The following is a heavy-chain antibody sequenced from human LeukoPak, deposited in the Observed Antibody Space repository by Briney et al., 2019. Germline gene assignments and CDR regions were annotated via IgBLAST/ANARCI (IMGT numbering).Heavy chain of an antibody. J-gene: IGHJ4*02. D-gene: IGHD3-10*01. CDR3: ASRSASGNWFLHY. Sequence: ASVKVSCKASGYTFTGQYRHWVRPAPGQGLEWMGWINPHSGDTHYAQKFQGRVTMTTDTSISTVHMELSSLTSDDTAVYYCASRSASGNWFLHYWGQGTLVTVSS. CDR1: GYTFTGQY. CDR2: INPHSGDT. V-gene: IGHV1-2*02.